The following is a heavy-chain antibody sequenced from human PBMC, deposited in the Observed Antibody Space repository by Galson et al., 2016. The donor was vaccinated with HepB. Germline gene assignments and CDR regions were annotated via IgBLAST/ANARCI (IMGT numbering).Heavy chain of an antibody. D-gene: IGHD1-14*01. CDR2: LSRSGDNT. J-gene: IGHJ4*02. CDR3: AKNQYPERRDFDC. CDR1: GFTFSGYA. V-gene: IGHV3-23*01. Sequence: SLRLSCAASGFTFSGYAMSWVRQAPGKGLEWVSTLSRSGDNTSYADSVQGRFTISRDNSKNTLYLQLNSLRAEDTAAYYCAKNQYPERRDFDCWGQGTLVTVSS.